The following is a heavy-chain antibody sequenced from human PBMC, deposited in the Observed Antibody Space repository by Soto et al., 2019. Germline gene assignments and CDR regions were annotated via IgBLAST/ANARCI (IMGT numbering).Heavy chain of an antibody. J-gene: IGHJ5*02. D-gene: IGHD6-19*01. CDR1: GGTFDIFS. CDR2: IIPIFGTA. CDR3: AKENRDDDSGWYSSTDWFDP. V-gene: IGHV1-69*13. Sequence: SVKVSCKASGGTFDIFSISWVRHAPGQGREWMGGIIPIFGTAEYSQKFQGRVTITADESTSTSYMELSSMRFEDTAVYYCAKENRDDDSGWYSSTDWFDPWGQGTLVTVSS.